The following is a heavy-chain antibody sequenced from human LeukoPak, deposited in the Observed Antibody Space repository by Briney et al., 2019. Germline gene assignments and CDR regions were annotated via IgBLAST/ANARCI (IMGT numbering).Heavy chain of an antibody. CDR1: GYTFTDDY. CDR3: VTLGGTSFDY. Sequence: ASVKVSCKTSGYTFTDDYIHWLRQAPGQGLEWMGWIVPNSGGTIYAQRFQGRVTMTRDTSISTAYMEVTRLRYDDTAVYYCVTLGGTSFDYWGQGTLVTVSS. D-gene: IGHD1-1*01. CDR2: IVPNSGGT. V-gene: IGHV1-2*02. J-gene: IGHJ4*02.